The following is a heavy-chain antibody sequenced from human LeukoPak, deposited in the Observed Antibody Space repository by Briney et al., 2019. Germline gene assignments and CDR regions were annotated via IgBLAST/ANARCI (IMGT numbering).Heavy chain of an antibody. Sequence: GGSLRLSCAASGFTFSSYAMHWVRQAPGKGLEWVAVISYDGSNKYYADSVKGRFTISRDNSKNTLYLQMNSLRAEDTAVYYCARASLYNWFDPWGQGTLVTVSS. V-gene: IGHV3-30*04. D-gene: IGHD2-2*02. J-gene: IGHJ5*02. CDR3: ARASLYNWFDP. CDR2: ISYDGSNK. CDR1: GFTFSSYA.